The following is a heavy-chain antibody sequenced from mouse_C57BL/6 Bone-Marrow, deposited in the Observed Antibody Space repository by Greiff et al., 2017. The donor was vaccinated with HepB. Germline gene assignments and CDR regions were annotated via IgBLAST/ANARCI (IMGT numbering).Heavy chain of an antibody. V-gene: IGHV1-20*01. D-gene: IGHD1-1*01. Sequence: EVQLQESGPELVKPGDSVKISCKASGYSFTGYFMNWVMQSHGKSLEWIGRINPDNGDTFYNQKFKGKATLTVDKSSSTAHMELRSLTSEDSAVYYCATYGSRYGDYWGQGPTLTVSS. CDR1: GYSFTGYF. CDR2: INPDNGDT. CDR3: ATYGSRYGDY. J-gene: IGHJ2*01.